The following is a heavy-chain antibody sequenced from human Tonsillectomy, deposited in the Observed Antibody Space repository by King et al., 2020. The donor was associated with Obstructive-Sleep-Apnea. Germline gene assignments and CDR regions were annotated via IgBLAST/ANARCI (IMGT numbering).Heavy chain of an antibody. J-gene: IGHJ3*02. CDR2: MSGSGGST. D-gene: IGHD6-6*01. Sequence: VQLVESGGGLVQRGGSLRLSCAASGFTFSNYAMSWVRQAPGKGLEWVSGMSGSGGSTYYADSVKGRFTITRDNSKNTLYLQMNSLRAEDTAVYYCAKEAREISTSSVSRRVQQLRGSAFDIWGQGTMVTVSS. CDR1: GFTFSNYA. CDR3: AKEAREISTSSVSRRVQQLRGSAFDI. V-gene: IGHV3-23*04.